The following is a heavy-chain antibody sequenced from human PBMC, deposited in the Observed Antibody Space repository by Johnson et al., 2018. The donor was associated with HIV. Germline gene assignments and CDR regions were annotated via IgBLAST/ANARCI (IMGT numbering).Heavy chain of an antibody. J-gene: IGHJ3*01. D-gene: IGHD3-3*01. Sequence: VQLVESGGGLVQPGGSLRLSCAASGFIFDDYGMSWVRQVPGKGLEWVSGINWNGASTGYADSVKGRFTISRDNAEDSLYLQMDSLRAVDTALYYCARDRKYNFWSGYDTWGQGTMVSVSS. V-gene: IGHV3-20*04. CDR3: ARDRKYNFWSGYDT. CDR1: GFIFDDYG. CDR2: INWNGAST.